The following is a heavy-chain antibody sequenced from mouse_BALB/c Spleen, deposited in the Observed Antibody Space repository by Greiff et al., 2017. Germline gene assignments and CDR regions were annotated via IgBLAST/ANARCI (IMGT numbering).Heavy chain of an antibody. D-gene: IGHD3-1*01. CDR1: GYTFTNYW. CDR3: ARFGGFYAMDY. Sequence: QVQLQQSGAELVRPGTSVKISCKASGYTFTNYWLGWVKQRPGHGLEWIGVINPGSGGTNYNEKFKGKATLTADKSSSTAYMQLSSLTSDDSAVYFCARFGGFYAMDYWGQGTSVTVSS. J-gene: IGHJ4*01. V-gene: IGHV1-54*01. CDR2: INPGSGGT.